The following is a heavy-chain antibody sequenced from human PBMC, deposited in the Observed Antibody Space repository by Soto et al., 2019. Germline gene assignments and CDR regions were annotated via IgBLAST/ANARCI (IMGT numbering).Heavy chain of an antibody. CDR3: ARVPTITVTTPGVDY. D-gene: IGHD4-4*01. Sequence: QVQLVESGGGLVKPGGSLRLSCAASGFTFSDYYMSWIRQAPGKGLEWVSYISSIGSTIYYADSVKGRFTIPRDNAKNSLYLLMNSLRAEDTAVYYCARVPTITVTTPGVDYWGQGTLVTVSS. CDR2: ISSIGSTI. V-gene: IGHV3-11*01. J-gene: IGHJ4*02. CDR1: GFTFSDYY.